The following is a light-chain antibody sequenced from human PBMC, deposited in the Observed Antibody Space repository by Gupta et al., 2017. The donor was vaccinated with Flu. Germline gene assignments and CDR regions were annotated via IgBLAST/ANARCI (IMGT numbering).Light chain of an antibody. CDR3: CSYAGSNTHVV. Sequence: VTISCTGTSGDVGGYNYVSWYQQHPGKAPKLMIFDVTKRPSGVPDRFSGSKSGNTASLTISGLQADDEADYYCCSYAGSNTHVVFGGGTKLTVL. CDR1: SGDVGGYNY. V-gene: IGLV2-11*03. CDR2: DVT. J-gene: IGLJ2*01.